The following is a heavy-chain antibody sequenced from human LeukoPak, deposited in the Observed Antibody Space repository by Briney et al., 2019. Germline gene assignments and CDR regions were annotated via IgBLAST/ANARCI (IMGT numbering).Heavy chain of an antibody. V-gene: IGHV1-69*04. CDR2: IISILGIA. Sequence: SVKVSCKASGGTFSSYAISWVRQAPGQGLEWMGSIISILGIANYAQKFQGRVTITADKSTSTAYMELSSLRSEDTAVYYCARAPDCSGGSCYSYAFDIWGQGTMVTVSS. CDR1: GGTFSSYA. CDR3: ARAPDCSGGSCYSYAFDI. D-gene: IGHD2-15*01. J-gene: IGHJ3*02.